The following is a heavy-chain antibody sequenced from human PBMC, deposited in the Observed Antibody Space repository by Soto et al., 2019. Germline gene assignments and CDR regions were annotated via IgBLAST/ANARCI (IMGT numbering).Heavy chain of an antibody. V-gene: IGHV1-69*13. CDR1: GGTFISYS. Sequence: GASVKVSCKASGGTFISYSISWVRQAPGQGLEWMGGIIPIFGTANYAQKFQGRVTITADESTSTAYMELSSLRSEDTAVYYCAISHYDSSGYYYYWGQGTLVTVSS. CDR3: AISHYDSSGYYYY. CDR2: IIPIFGTA. J-gene: IGHJ4*02. D-gene: IGHD3-22*01.